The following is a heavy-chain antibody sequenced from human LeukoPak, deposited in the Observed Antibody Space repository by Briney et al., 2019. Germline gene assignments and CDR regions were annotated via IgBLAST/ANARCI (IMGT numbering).Heavy chain of an antibody. CDR1: GYTFTGYY. J-gene: IGHJ4*02. D-gene: IGHD3-22*01. CDR3: ARATSPITMIVVVIHDHFDY. Sequence: ASVKVSCKASGYTFTGYYMHWVRQAPGQGLEWMGWINPNSGGTNYAQKFQGRVTMTRDTSISTAYMELSRLRSDDTAVYYCARATSPITMIVVVIHDHFDYWGQGTLVTVSS. CDR2: INPNSGGT. V-gene: IGHV1-2*02.